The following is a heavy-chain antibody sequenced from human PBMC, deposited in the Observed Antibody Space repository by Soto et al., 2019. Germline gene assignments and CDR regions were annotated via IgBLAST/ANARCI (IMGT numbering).Heavy chain of an antibody. V-gene: IGHV3-48*03. CDR1: GFTLSSYE. D-gene: IGHD4-17*01. J-gene: IGHJ4*02. CDR3: VRDLHEPLAADALREAN. Sequence: RLSRAASGFTLSSYEMHLVRPAPGEGLEWISYISSSGTGTYYADSVRGRFTMSRDNTKNSVSLQMYSLRAEDTAIYYCVRDLHEPLAADALREANWGQGTQVTVSS. CDR2: ISSSGTGT.